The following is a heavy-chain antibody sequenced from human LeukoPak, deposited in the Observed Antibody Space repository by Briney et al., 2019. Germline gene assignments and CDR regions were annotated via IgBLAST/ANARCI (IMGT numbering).Heavy chain of an antibody. D-gene: IGHD5-18*01. CDR3: ARHPTAMVSFDY. CDR1: GYTFTNYG. CDR2: ISAYNGNS. V-gene: IGHV1-18*01. J-gene: IGHJ4*02. Sequence: ASVKVSCKASGYTFTNYGISWVRQAPGQGLEWMGWISAYNGNSECAQKFQGRVSMTTDTSTSTAYMELRSLKSDDTALYYCARHPTAMVSFDYWGQGTLVTVSS.